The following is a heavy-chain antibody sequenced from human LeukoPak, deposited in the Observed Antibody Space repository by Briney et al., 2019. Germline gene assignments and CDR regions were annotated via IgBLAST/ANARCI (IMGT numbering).Heavy chain of an antibody. J-gene: IGHJ4*02. V-gene: IGHV3-7*01. CDR2: INQDGSVK. D-gene: IGHD6-19*01. CDR1: GFIFSNYW. CDR3: ARIGYSSSSFDY. Sequence: GGSLRLSCAASGFIFSNYWMSWVRQAPGKGLEWVANINQDGSVKYYVDSLKGQFTISRDNAKNSVFLHMISLRGEDTAVYYCARIGYSSSSFDYWGQGTLVTVSS.